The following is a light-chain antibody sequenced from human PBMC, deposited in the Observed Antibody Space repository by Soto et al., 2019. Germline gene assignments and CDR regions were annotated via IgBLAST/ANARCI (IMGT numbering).Light chain of an antibody. CDR3: SSYTSSNTLV. Sequence: SALTQPASVSGSPGQSITISCTGGSSDIGGYNYVSWFQRHPGKAPKLMIYEVTNRPSGVSNRFSGSKSGSTASLTISGLQAEDEADYYCSSYTSSNTLVFGTGTKVTVL. J-gene: IGLJ1*01. CDR2: EVT. CDR1: SSDIGGYNY. V-gene: IGLV2-14*01.